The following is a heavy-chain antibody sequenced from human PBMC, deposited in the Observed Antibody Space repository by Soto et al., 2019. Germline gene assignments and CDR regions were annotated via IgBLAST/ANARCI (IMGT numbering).Heavy chain of an antibody. D-gene: IGHD2-2*01. Sequence: LSLTCAASGFTFSSYGMHWVRQAPGKGLEWVAVISYDGSNKYYADSVKGRFTISRDNSKNTLYLQMNSLRAEDTAVYYCAKGSDIVLVPAAPVPMDVWGQGTTVTV. CDR3: AKGSDIVLVPAAPVPMDV. CDR1: GFTFSSYG. CDR2: ISYDGSNK. V-gene: IGHV3-30*18. J-gene: IGHJ6*02.